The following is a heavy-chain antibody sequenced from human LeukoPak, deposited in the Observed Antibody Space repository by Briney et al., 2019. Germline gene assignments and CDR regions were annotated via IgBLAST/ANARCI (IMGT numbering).Heavy chain of an antibody. CDR3: ARPLSREYYDILTGYYISASEPGFDY. J-gene: IGHJ4*02. CDR1: GFTFSSYE. CDR2: ISSSGSTI. V-gene: IGHV3-48*03. D-gene: IGHD3-9*01. Sequence: PGGSLRLSCAASGFTFSSYEMNWVRQAPGKGLEWVSYISSSGSTIYYADSMKGRFTISRDNAKNSLYLQMNSLRAEDTAVYYCARPLSREYYDILTGYYISASEPGFDYWGQGTLVTVSS.